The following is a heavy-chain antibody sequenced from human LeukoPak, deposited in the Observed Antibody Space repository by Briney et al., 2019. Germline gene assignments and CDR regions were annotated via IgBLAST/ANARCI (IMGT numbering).Heavy chain of an antibody. V-gene: IGHV7-4-1*02. D-gene: IGHD6-19*01. CDR1: GYTFASHA. CDR2: INTNTGNP. J-gene: IGHJ3*01. CDR3: ARDQSKEEKDQWLLYHDAFGV. Sequence: ASVKVSCKASGYTFASHAMNWVRQAPGQGLEYMGWINTNTGNPTYAQGFTGRFVFSLDTSVSTAYLQISSLKAEDTAVYYCARDQSKEEKDQWLLYHDAFGVWGQGTMVTVSS.